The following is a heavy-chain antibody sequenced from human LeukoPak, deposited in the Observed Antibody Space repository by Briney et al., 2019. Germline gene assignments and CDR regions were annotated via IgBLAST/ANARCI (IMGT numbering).Heavy chain of an antibody. CDR1: GGSIIISNYY. V-gene: IGHV4-39*01. CDR3: ARLTDF. CDR2: ISYSGTT. J-gene: IGHJ4*02. Sequence: PSETLSLTCTVSGGSIIISNYYWGWISQSPGKGLECIEKISYSGTTYYNPSLRSRVHMSVDTSKNQFSLSLSSVTAADTAVYYCARLTDFWGQGILVTVSS.